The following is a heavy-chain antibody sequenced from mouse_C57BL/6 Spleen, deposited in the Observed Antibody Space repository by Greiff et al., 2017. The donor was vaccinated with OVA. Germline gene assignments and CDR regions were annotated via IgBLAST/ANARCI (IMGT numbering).Heavy chain of an antibody. Sequence: VQLKESGPGLVKPSQSLSLTCSVTGYSITSGYYWNWIRQFPGNKLEWMGYISYDGSNNYNPSLKNRISITRDTSKNQFFLKLNSVTTEDTATYYCASGTTDYAMDYWGQGTSVTVSS. D-gene: IGHD1-1*01. CDR1: GYSITSGYY. V-gene: IGHV3-6*01. CDR3: ASGTTDYAMDY. J-gene: IGHJ4*01. CDR2: ISYDGSN.